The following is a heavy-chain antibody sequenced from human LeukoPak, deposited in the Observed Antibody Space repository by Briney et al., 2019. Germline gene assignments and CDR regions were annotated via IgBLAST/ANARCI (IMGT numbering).Heavy chain of an antibody. CDR1: GYSFTNYW. D-gene: IGHD2-2*01. CDR3: ARQYCGSTSCYGPSDAFDI. J-gene: IGHJ3*02. CDR2: IYPGDSDT. Sequence: PGASLKISCKGSGYSFTNYWIGWVRQMPGKGLEWVGIIYPGDSDTRYSPSFQGQVTISADKSISTAYLQWSSLKASDIAMYYCARQYCGSTSCYGPSDAFDIWGQGTMVTVSS. V-gene: IGHV5-51*01.